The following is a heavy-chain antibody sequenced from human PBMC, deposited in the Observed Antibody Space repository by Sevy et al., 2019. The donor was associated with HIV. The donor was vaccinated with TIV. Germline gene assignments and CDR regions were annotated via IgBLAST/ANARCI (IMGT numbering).Heavy chain of an antibody. CDR2: ISYDGGNK. CDR1: GFTFSSYA. Sequence: GGSLRLSCAASGFTFSSYAMHWVRQAPGKGLEWVAVISYDGGNKYYADSVKGRFTISRDNSKNTLYLQMNSLRAEDTAVYYCARDREGYYDSSGPLDYWGQGTLVTVSS. J-gene: IGHJ4*02. D-gene: IGHD3-22*01. V-gene: IGHV3-30-3*01. CDR3: ARDREGYYDSSGPLDY.